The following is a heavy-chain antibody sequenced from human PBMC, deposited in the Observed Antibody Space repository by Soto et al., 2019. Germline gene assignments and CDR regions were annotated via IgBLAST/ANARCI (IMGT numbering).Heavy chain of an antibody. Sequence: SGPTLVKPTQTLTLTCTFSGFSLSTSGVGVGWIRQPPGKALEWLALIYWNDDKRYSPSLKSRLTITKDTSKNQVVLTMTNMDPVDTATYYCAHSTYSSGWYGYYYYGMDVWGQGTTVTVSS. CDR2: IYWNDDK. V-gene: IGHV2-5*01. CDR3: AHSTYSSGWYGYYYYGMDV. J-gene: IGHJ6*02. D-gene: IGHD6-19*01. CDR1: GFSLSTSGVG.